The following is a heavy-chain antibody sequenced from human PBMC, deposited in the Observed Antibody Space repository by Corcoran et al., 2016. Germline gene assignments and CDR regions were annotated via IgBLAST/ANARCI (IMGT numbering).Heavy chain of an antibody. CDR3: ARDTMFACDV. CDR1: GFTFSSYS. J-gene: IGHJ3*01. D-gene: IGHD3-10*02. CDR2: SSRSFGTM. V-gene: IGHV3-48*02. Sequence: EVQLVESGGGLAQPGGSLRLFCEASGFTFSSYSMNWVRQAPGKGLEWISYSSRSFGTMYYADSVKGRFTISRDDAKSSLYLQMNSLRDEDTAVYYCARDTMFACDVGGQGTMVTVSS.